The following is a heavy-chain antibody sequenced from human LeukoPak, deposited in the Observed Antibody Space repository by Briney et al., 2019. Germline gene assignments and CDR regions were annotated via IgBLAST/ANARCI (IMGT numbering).Heavy chain of an antibody. CDR2: IYYSGST. V-gene: IGHV4-39*01. CDR3: ARHRLTGYYADIVDY. J-gene: IGHJ4*02. D-gene: IGHD3-9*01. CDR1: GGSISSSSYY. Sequence: PSQTLSLTCTVSGGSISSSSYYWGWIRQPPGKGLEWIGSIYYSGSTYYNPSLKSRVTISVDTSKNQFSLKLSSVTAADTAVYYCARHRLTGYYADIVDYWGQGTLVTVSS.